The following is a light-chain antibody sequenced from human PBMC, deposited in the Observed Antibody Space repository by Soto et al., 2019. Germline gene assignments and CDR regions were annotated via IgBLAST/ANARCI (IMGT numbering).Light chain of an antibody. CDR1: QTVSSH. CDR2: GVF. CDR3: QQYGSLGVT. V-gene: IGKV3D-15*01. J-gene: IGKJ5*01. Sequence: EVVMTQSPVTLSVSLGQRATLSCRASQTVSSHIAWYQQKPGQAPRLLISGVFVRATGIPGRFSGSGSGTEFTLTISSLQSEDFAVYYCQQYGSLGVTFGQGTRLEIK.